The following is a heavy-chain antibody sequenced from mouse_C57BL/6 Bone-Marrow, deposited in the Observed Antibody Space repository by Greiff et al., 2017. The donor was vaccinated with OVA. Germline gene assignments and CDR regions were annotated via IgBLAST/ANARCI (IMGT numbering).Heavy chain of an antibody. CDR3: ERGYYYGTPWFAY. CDR2: IHPNSGST. V-gene: IGHV1-64*01. J-gene: IGHJ3*01. CDR1: GYTFTSYW. Sequence: QVQLQQPGAELVKPGASVKLSCKASGYTFTSYWMHWVKQRPGQGLEWIGMIHPNSGSTNYNEKFKSKATLTVDKSSSTAYMQLSSLTSEDSAVYYCERGYYYGTPWFAYWGQGTLVTVSA. D-gene: IGHD1-1*01.